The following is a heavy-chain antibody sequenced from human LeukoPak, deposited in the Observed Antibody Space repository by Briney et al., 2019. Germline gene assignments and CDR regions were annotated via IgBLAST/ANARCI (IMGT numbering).Heavy chain of an antibody. Sequence: GGSLRLSCAASGFTFSTYGMHWVRQAPGKGLEWVAVVWYDGSNIQYVDSVKGRFTISRDNSKSKQYLQMNSLTAEDTAVYYCARGGYSGTVYFDYWGQGTLVTVSS. D-gene: IGHD1-26*01. CDR3: ARGGYSGTVYFDY. CDR1: GFTFSTYG. J-gene: IGHJ4*02. V-gene: IGHV3-33*01. CDR2: VWYDGSNI.